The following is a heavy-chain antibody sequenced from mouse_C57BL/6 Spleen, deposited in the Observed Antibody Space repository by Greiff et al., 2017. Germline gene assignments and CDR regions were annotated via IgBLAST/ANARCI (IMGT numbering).Heavy chain of an antibody. CDR2: INYDGSST. Sequence: EVQLVESEGGLVQPGSSMKLSCTASGFTFTDYYMAWVRQVPEKGLEWVANINYDGSSTNYLDSLKSRFIFSRDNAKNILYLQMSSLKSEDKATDYCARGFAPWDYWGQGTTLTVSS. J-gene: IGHJ2*01. CDR1: GFTFTDYY. CDR3: ARGFAPWDY. V-gene: IGHV5-16*01.